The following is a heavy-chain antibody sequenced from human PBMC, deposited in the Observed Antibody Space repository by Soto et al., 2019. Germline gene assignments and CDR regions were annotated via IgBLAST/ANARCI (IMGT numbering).Heavy chain of an antibody. CDR1: GGSISSSSYY. Sequence: SETLSLTCTVSGGSISSSSYYWGWIRQPPGKGLEWIGSIYYSGSTYYNPSLKSRVTISVDTSKNQFSLKLSSVTAADTAVYYCARSQANFYYYYGMDVWGQGTTVTVS. CDR2: IYYSGST. CDR3: ARSQANFYYYYGMDV. V-gene: IGHV4-39*01. J-gene: IGHJ6*02.